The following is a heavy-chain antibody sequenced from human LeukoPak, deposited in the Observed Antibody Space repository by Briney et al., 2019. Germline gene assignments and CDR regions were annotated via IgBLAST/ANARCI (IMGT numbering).Heavy chain of an antibody. V-gene: IGHV1-18*01. CDR2: ISAYNGNT. CDR1: GYTFTSYG. CDR3: ARTYCGGDCYSSRGWFDP. J-gene: IGHJ5*02. D-gene: IGHD2-21*02. Sequence: ASVKVSCKASGYTFTSYGISRVRQAPGQGLEWMGWISAYNGNTNYAQKLQGRVTMTRDTSISTAYMELSRLRSEDTAVYYCARTYCGGDCYSSRGWFDPWGQGTLVTVSS.